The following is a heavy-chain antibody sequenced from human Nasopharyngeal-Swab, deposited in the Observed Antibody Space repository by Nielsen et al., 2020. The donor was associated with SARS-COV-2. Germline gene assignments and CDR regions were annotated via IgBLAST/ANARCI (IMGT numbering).Heavy chain of an antibody. CDR2: ISAYNGNT. Sequence: SVHVSCKASAFPITSNRLRWVLQAPGQGLEWMGWISAYNGNTNYAQKLQGRVTMTTDTSTSTAYMELRSLRSDDTAVYYCAREGSWGIWFDPWGQGTLVTVSS. CDR3: AREGSWGIWFDP. CDR1: AFPITSNR. D-gene: IGHD6-6*01. J-gene: IGHJ5*02. V-gene: IGHV1-18*01.